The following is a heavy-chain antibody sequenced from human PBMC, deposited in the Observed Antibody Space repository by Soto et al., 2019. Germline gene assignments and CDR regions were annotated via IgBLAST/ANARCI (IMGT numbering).Heavy chain of an antibody. CDR2: IFYTGKT. J-gene: IGHJ4*02. V-gene: IGHV4-59*11. Sequence: QVQLQESGPGLVKPSETLSLTCTVSPDSLNGHYWSWLRQTPGKELEWIGYIFYTGKTNYNSSLKSRVTMTLDTFENQFSLQLTSVTSADTAIYYCVRGAGIVLVPDAIFDSWGQGTLVTVSS. CDR1: PDSLNGHY. CDR3: VRGAGIVLVPDAIFDS. D-gene: IGHD2-2*01.